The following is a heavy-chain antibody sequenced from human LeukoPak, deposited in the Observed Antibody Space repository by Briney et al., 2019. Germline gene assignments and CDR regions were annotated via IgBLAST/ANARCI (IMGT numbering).Heavy chain of an antibody. CDR1: GFTFSSYS. Sequence: GGSLRLSCAASGFTFSSYSMIWVRQAPGKGLEWVSSITSSSTYIYYADSLKGRFTISRDNSKNTLYLQMNSLRAEDTAVYYCAKALLNGGYCSSTSCYGGWISFDIWGQGTMVTVSS. D-gene: IGHD2-2*01. CDR2: ITSSSTYI. J-gene: IGHJ3*02. V-gene: IGHV3-21*04. CDR3: AKALLNGGYCSSTSCYGGWISFDI.